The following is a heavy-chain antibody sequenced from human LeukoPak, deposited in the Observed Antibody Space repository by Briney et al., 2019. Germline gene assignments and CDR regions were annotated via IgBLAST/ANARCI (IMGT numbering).Heavy chain of an antibody. CDR2: INHSGST. V-gene: IGHV4-34*01. CDR1: GGSFSGYY. D-gene: IGHD2-2*02. Sequence: PSETLSLTGAVYGGSFSGYYWSWIRQPPGKGLEWIGEINHSGSTNYNPSPKSRVTISVDTSKNQFSLKLSSVTAADTAVYYCASLRGGRYCSSTSCYKDDYWGQGTLVTVSS. CDR3: ASLRGGRYCSSTSCYKDDY. J-gene: IGHJ4*02.